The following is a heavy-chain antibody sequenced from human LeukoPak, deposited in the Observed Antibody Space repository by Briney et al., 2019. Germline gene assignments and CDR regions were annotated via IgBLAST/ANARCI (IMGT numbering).Heavy chain of an antibody. CDR1: GYTVTSYY. J-gene: IGHJ4*02. CDR3: VGGAPNWGFDY. CDR2: LNPSGGSS. D-gene: IGHD7-27*01. V-gene: IGHV1-46*01. Sequence: ASVKVSCKASGYTVTSYYMHWVRQAPGQGLEWMGILNPSGGSSSYAQKFQGRVTMTRNTSISTAYMELTSLRSEDTAVYYCVGGAPNWGFDYWGQGTLVTVSS.